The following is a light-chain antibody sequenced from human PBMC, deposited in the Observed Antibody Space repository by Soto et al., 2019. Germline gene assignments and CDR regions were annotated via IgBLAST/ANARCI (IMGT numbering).Light chain of an antibody. CDR3: QQEVSPGT. V-gene: IGKV3-20*01. Sequence: LTQSPGTLSLSPGERATLSCRASQSVRNNYLAWYQQKPGQAPRLLIYGASNRATGIPDRVSGSGSGTDFTPTISLQEAEDIADYCYQQEVSPGTFGHGTKVDNK. CDR1: QSVRNNY. J-gene: IGKJ1*01. CDR2: GAS.